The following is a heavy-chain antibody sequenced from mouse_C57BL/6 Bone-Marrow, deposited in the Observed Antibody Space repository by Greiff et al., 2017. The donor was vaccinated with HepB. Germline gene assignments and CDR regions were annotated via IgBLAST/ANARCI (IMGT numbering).Heavy chain of an antibody. CDR3: VRPEVDYYSMDY. V-gene: IGHV10-1*01. J-gene: IGHJ4*01. CDR2: IRSKSNNYAT. CDR1: GFSFNTYA. D-gene: IGHD1-1*02. Sequence: EVQRVESGGGLVQPKGSLKLSCAASGFSFNTYAMNWVRQAPGKGLEWVARIRSKSNNYATYYADSVKDRFTISRDDSESMLYLQMNNLKTEDTAMYYCVRPEVDYYSMDYWGQGTSVTVSS.